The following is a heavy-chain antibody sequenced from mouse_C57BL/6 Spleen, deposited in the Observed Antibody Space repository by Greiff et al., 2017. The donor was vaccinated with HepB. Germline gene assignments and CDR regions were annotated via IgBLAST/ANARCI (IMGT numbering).Heavy chain of an antibody. J-gene: IGHJ3*01. CDR3: TRSFYGSSLPWFAY. CDR1: GYTFTDYE. CDR2: IDPETGGT. V-gene: IGHV1-15*01. Sequence: QVQLQQSGAELVRPGASVTLSCKASGYTFTDYEMHWVKQTPVHGLEWIGAIDPETGGTAYNQKFKGKAILTADKSSSTAYMELRSLTSEDSAVYYCTRSFYGSSLPWFAYWGQGTLVTVSA. D-gene: IGHD1-1*01.